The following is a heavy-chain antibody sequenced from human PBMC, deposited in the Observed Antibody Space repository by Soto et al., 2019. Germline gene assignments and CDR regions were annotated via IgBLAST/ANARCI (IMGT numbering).Heavy chain of an antibody. J-gene: IGHJ3*02. Sequence: ASVKVSCKASGYTFTSYGISWVRQAPGQGLEWIGWISAYNGNTNYAQKLQGRVTMTTDTSTSTAYMELRSLRSDDTAVYYCARGRDGYNLGAFDIWGQGTMVTVSS. V-gene: IGHV1-18*01. D-gene: IGHD5-12*01. CDR3: ARGRDGYNLGAFDI. CDR2: ISAYNGNT. CDR1: GYTFTSYG.